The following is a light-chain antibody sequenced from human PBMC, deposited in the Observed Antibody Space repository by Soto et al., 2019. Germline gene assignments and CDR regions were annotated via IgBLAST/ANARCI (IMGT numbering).Light chain of an antibody. J-gene: IGKJ5*01. CDR3: QQSYSTPPIT. Sequence: DIQMTQSPSSLSASVGDRVTITCRASQSISSYLNGYQQKPGKAPKLLIYAASSLQSVVPSRFSGSGSGTDFTLTISSLQPEDFATYYCQQSYSTPPITFGQGTRLEIK. V-gene: IGKV1-39*01. CDR2: AAS. CDR1: QSISSY.